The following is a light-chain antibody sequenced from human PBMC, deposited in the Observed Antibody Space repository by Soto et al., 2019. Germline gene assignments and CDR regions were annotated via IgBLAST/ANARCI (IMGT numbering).Light chain of an antibody. CDR1: QNLVNGAGDTY. J-gene: IGKJ2*01. CDR3: MQGSYWPPYT. Sequence: DVVLTQSPLSLSVALGQPASFSCRSSQNLVNGAGDTYLNWFHQRPGQSPRRLIYKVSIRDSGVSDRFSGSGSGTYFTLKISRVEADDVGIFYCMQGSYWPPYTFGQGAKVEIK. CDR2: KVS. V-gene: IGKV2-30*01.